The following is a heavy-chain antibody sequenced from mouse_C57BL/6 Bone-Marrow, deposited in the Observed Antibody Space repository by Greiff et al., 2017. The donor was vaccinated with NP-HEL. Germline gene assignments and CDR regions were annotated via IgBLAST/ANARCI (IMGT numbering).Heavy chain of an antibody. Sequence: VKLMESGAELVRPGASVTLSCKASGYTFTDYEMHWVKQTPVHGLEWIGAIDPETGGTAYNQKFKGKAILTADKSSSTAYMELRSLTSEDSAVYYCHYFDYWGQGTTLTVSS. CDR3: HYFDY. CDR2: IDPETGGT. CDR1: GYTFTDYE. V-gene: IGHV1-15*01. J-gene: IGHJ2*01.